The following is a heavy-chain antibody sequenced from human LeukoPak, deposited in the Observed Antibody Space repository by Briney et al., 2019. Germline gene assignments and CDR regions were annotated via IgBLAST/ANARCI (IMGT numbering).Heavy chain of an antibody. CDR2: ISSSSSYI. CDR3: ARENTIFGVYYGMDV. D-gene: IGHD3-3*01. J-gene: IGHJ6*02. V-gene: IGHV3-21*01. Sequence: GGSLRLSCAASGFTFSSYSMNWVRQAPGKGLEWVSSISSSSSYIYYADSVKGRFTISRDNAKNSLYLQMNSLRAEDTAVYYCARENTIFGVYYGMDVWGQGTTATVSS. CDR1: GFTFSSYS.